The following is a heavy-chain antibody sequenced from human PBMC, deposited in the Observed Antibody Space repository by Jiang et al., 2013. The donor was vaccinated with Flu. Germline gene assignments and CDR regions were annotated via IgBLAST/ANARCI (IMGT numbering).Heavy chain of an antibody. CDR2: ISYGGSDN. CDR1: GFTFSNYG. CDR3: AKRWELQFDY. Sequence: VQLVESGGGVVQPGRSLRLSCAASGFTFSNYGMHWVRQAPGKGLEWVAVISYGGSDNYYADSVKGRFTISRDDSRNTLFLQMNSLRAEDTAVYYCAKRWELQFDYWGQGTLV. J-gene: IGHJ4*02. D-gene: IGHD1-7*01. V-gene: IGHV3-30*18.